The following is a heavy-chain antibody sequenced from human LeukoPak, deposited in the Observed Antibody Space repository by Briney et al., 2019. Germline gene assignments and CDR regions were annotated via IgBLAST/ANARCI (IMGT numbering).Heavy chain of an antibody. CDR2: IWYDGSNK. D-gene: IGHD2-2*02. CDR1: GFTFNNYG. V-gene: IGHV3-33*01. J-gene: IGHJ4*02. CDR3: ATHCSSTSCYTY. Sequence: PGGSLRLSCAASGFTFNNYGMHWVRQAPGKGLEWVAVIWYDGSNKYYADSVKGRFTISRDNPKNTLYLQMNSLRAEDTAVYYCATHCSSTSCYTYWGQGTLVTVSS.